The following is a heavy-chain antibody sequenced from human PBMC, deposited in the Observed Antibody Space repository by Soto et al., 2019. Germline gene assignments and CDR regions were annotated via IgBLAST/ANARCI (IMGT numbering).Heavy chain of an antibody. Sequence: GASVKVSCKASGYTFTSYGISWVRQAPGQGLEWMGWISAYNGNTNYAQKLQGRVTMTTDTSTSTAYMELRSLRSDDTAVYYCARDTKQLVHSPDYYYYMDVWGKGTTVTVSS. CDR1: GYTFTSYG. V-gene: IGHV1-18*01. J-gene: IGHJ6*03. CDR2: ISAYNGNT. D-gene: IGHD6-6*01. CDR3: ARDTKQLVHSPDYYYYMDV.